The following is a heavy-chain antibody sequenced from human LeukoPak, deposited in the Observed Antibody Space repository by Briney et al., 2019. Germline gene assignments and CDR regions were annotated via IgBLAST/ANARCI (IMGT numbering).Heavy chain of an antibody. V-gene: IGHV3-7*01. Sequence: GGSLRLSCAASGFTFSSYWMSWVRQAPGKGLEWVANIKQDGSEKYYVDSVKGRFTISRDNAKNSLYQQMNSLRAEDTAVYYCARANSSSWPTHMDYWGQGTLVTVSS. CDR3: ARANSSSWPTHMDY. D-gene: IGHD6-13*01. CDR1: GFTFSSYW. J-gene: IGHJ4*02. CDR2: IKQDGSEK.